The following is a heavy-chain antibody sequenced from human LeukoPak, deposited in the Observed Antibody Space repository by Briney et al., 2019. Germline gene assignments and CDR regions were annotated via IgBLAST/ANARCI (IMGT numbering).Heavy chain of an antibody. V-gene: IGHV4-59*01. CDR1: GGSISSYY. CDR2: FYYSGSA. Sequence: SETLSLTCSVSGGSISSYYWSRIRQPPGKGLEWIGYFYYSGSASYNPSLQSRVTMSLDTSKNQFSLTLSSVTAADTAVYYCARGKRYFDYWGQGSLVSVSA. CDR3: ARGKRYFDY. J-gene: IGHJ4*02.